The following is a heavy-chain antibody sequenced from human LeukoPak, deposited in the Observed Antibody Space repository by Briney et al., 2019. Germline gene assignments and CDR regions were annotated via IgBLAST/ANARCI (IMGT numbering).Heavy chain of an antibody. V-gene: IGHV4-34*01. Sequence: SSETLSLTCAVYGGSFSGYYWSWIRQPPGKGLEWIGEINHSGSTNYNPSLKSRVTISVDTSKNQFSLKLSSVTAADTAVYYCARGGSGIAAAAYYFDYWGQGTLVTVSS. CDR1: GGSFSGYY. D-gene: IGHD6-13*01. J-gene: IGHJ4*02. CDR3: ARGGSGIAAAAYYFDY. CDR2: INHSGST.